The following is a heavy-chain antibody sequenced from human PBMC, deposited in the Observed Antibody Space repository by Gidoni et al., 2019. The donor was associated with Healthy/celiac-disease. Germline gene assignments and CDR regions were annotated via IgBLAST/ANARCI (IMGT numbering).Heavy chain of an antibody. CDR2: ISSSGSTI. D-gene: IGHD3-3*01. CDR3: ARDRAIFGVVINFDY. J-gene: IGHJ4*02. Sequence: EVQLVESGGGLVQPGGSLRISCAASGFTFSSYEMNWVRQAPGKGLEWVSYISSSGSTIYYADSVKGRFTISRDNAKNSLYLQMNSLRAEDTAVYYCARDRAIFGVVINFDYWGQGTLVTVSS. V-gene: IGHV3-48*03. CDR1: GFTFSSYE.